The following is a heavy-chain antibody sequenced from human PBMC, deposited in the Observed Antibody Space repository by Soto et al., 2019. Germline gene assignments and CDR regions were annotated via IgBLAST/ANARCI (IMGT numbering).Heavy chain of an antibody. CDR3: ARDSSVDTAMDPPY. J-gene: IGHJ4*02. D-gene: IGHD5-18*01. V-gene: IGHV4-30-4*01. CDR2: IYYSGST. CDR1: GGSISSGDYY. Sequence: QVQLQESGPGLVKPSQTLSLTCTVSGGSISSGDYYWSWIRQPPGTGLEWIGYIYYSGSTYYNPSLKSRVTISVDPSKTQFYLELSSVTAADTAVYYCARDSSVDTAMDPPYWGQGTLVTVSS.